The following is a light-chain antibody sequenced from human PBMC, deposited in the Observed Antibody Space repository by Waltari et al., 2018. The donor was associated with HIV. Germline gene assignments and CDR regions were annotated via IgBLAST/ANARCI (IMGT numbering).Light chain of an antibody. CDR1: SLAGQI. CDR2: ERN. J-gene: IGLJ2*01. Sequence: SYEVSQSDPVSVSPGQRVPISCVGESLAGQIVTWYQLKPGRSPQLVIDERNRRASGIPDRFSASKSGKTATLTISGVQPADEAQYFCQAWDNTVAIFGGGT. CDR3: QAWDNTVAI. V-gene: IGLV3-1*01.